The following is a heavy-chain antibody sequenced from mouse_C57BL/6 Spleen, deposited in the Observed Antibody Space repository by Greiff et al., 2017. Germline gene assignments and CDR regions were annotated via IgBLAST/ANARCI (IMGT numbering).Heavy chain of an antibody. V-gene: IGHV3-6*01. Sequence: EVKLQESGPGLVKPSQSLSLTCSVTGYSITSGYYWNWIRQFPGNKLEWMGYISYDGSNNYNPSLKNRISITRDTSKNQFFLKLNSVTTEDTATYYCASLYDYWFAYWGQGTLVTVSA. CDR1: GYSITSGYY. D-gene: IGHD2-4*01. CDR2: ISYDGSN. J-gene: IGHJ3*01. CDR3: ASLYDYWFAY.